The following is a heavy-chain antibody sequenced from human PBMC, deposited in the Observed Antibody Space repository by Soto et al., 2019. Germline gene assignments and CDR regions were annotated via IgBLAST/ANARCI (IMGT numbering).Heavy chain of an antibody. CDR3: EVTTGY. CDR1: GYTFTDYD. J-gene: IGHJ4*02. D-gene: IGHD2-21*02. CDR2: VSPDNGNA. V-gene: IGHV1-8*01. Sequence: QVQVVQSRAEVKKPGASVKVSCKTSGYTFTDYDINWVRQAPGQGREWMGWVSPDNGNAGYAQHFQGRVTLTSDTSISTADMELSSLTSEDTAVYYCEVTTGYWGQGTMVTVSS.